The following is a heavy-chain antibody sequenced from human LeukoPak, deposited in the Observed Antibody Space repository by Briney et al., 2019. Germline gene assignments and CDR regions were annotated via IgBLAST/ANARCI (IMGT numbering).Heavy chain of an antibody. CDR3: AHRRDYDILTGYPYNWFDP. V-gene: IGHV2-5*02. D-gene: IGHD3-9*01. CDR2: IYWDDDK. J-gene: IGHJ5*02. CDR1: GFSLSTSGVG. Sequence: SGPPLVKPTQTLTLTCTFSGFSLSTSGVGVGWIRQPPGKALAWLALIYWDDDKRYSPSLKSRLTITKDTSKNQVVLTMTNMDPVDTATYYCAHRRDYDILTGYPYNWFDPWGQGTLVTVSS.